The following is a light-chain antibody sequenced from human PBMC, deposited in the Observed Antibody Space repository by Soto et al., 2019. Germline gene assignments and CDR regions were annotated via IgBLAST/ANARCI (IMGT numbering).Light chain of an antibody. CDR2: AAS. Sequence: DFQMKHSPSSLSASVVDRITITFLASQSISSSLNWFQHSPGQPPKLLLFAASNLHAGVPPRFSGSGSGTSFSLTIRSLQPEDFATYYCQQSFNLPRTFGPGANVDIK. J-gene: IGKJ3*01. CDR1: QSISSS. CDR3: QQSFNLPRT. V-gene: IGKV1-39*01.